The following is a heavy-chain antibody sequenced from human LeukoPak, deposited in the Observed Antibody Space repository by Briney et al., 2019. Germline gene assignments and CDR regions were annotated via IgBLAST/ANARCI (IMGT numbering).Heavy chain of an antibody. D-gene: IGHD2-15*01. J-gene: IGHJ4*02. CDR2: ITASAGTT. CDR1: GFTFSTYA. V-gene: IGHV3-23*01. CDR3: AKDLASGYCTGGTCYDSPFDS. Sequence: GGSLRLSCAASGFTFSTYAMTWVRQAPGKGLEWVSLITASAGTTYYADSVKGRFTISRDNSKNTLFLQMNSLRAEDTALYYCAKDLASGYCTGGTCYDSPFDSWGQGTLVTVSS.